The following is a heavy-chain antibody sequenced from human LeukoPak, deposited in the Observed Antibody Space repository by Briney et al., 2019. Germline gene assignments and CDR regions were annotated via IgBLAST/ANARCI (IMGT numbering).Heavy chain of an antibody. CDR2: IIPIFGTA. Sequence: ASVKVSCKASGGTFSSYAISWVRQAPGQGLEWMGGIIPIFGTANYAQKFQGRVTITTDESTSTAYMELSSLRSEDTAVYYCARCAGSGSYYYMDVWGKGTTVTVSS. V-gene: IGHV1-69*05. J-gene: IGHJ6*03. CDR1: GGTFSSYA. CDR3: ARCAGSGSYYYMDV. D-gene: IGHD3-10*01.